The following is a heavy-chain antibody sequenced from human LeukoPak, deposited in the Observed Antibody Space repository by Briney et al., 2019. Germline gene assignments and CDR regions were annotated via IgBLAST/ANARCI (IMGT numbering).Heavy chain of an antibody. CDR1: GYTFTSYA. Sequence: ASVKVSCKASGYTFTSYAMHWVRQAPGQRLEWMGWINAGNGNTKYSQEFQGRVTITRDTSASTAYMELSSLRSEDMAVYYCARSSGIAVAGYFDLWGRGTLVTVSS. D-gene: IGHD6-19*01. J-gene: IGHJ2*01. CDR2: INAGNGNT. CDR3: ARSSGIAVAGYFDL. V-gene: IGHV1-3*03.